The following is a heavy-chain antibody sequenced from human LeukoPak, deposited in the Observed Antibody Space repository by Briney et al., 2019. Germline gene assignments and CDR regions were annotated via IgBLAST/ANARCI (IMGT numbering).Heavy chain of an antibody. CDR2: ISGSGGST. V-gene: IGHV3-23*01. D-gene: IGHD6-19*01. CDR3: AKLPVAGLYFDY. Sequence: GGSLRLSCAASGFTFSSYAMSWVRQAPGKGLKWISAISGSGGSTYYVDSVKGRFTISRDNSKNTLYLQMNSLRVEDTAVYYCAKLPVAGLYFDYWGQGTLVTVSS. J-gene: IGHJ4*02. CDR1: GFTFSSYA.